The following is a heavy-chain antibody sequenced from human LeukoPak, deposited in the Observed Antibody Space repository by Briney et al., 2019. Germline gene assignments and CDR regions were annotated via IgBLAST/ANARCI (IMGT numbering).Heavy chain of an antibody. J-gene: IGHJ4*02. V-gene: IGHV3-11*01. CDR3: ARSRARIAAAVYYFDY. D-gene: IGHD6-13*01. CDR2: ITNSGYTM. Sequence: PGGSLRLSCAAAGFPFDDYFMGWVGQAPGKGLEWISYITNSGYTMYYADSVRGRFTISKDNAKNSLFLHMSGLRAEDTAVYYCARSRARIAAAVYYFDYWGQGTPVTVSS. CDR1: GFPFDDYF.